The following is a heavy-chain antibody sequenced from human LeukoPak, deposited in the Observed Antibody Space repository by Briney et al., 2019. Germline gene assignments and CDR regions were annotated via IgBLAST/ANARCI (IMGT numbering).Heavy chain of an antibody. Sequence: GGSLRLSCAASGFTFSSYSMNWVRQAPGKGLEWVSAISGSGGSIYYADSVKGRFTISRDNSKNTLSLQMNSLRAEDTAVYYCAKGINWFDSWGQGTLVTVSS. CDR2: ISGSGGSI. CDR1: GFTFSSYS. V-gene: IGHV3-23*01. J-gene: IGHJ5*01. CDR3: AKGINWFDS.